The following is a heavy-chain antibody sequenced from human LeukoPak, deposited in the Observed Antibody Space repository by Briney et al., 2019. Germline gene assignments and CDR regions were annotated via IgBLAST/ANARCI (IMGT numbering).Heavy chain of an antibody. CDR2: INHSGST. V-gene: IGHV4-34*01. Sequence: SETLSLTCAVYGGSFSGYYWSWIRQPPGKGLEWIGEINHSGSTNYNPSLKSRVTISVDTSKNEFSLKLSSVTAADTAVYSCARKRGYYGSGSYLAFDIWGQGTMVTVSS. J-gene: IGHJ3*02. D-gene: IGHD3-10*01. CDR1: GGSFSGYY. CDR3: ARKRGYYGSGSYLAFDI.